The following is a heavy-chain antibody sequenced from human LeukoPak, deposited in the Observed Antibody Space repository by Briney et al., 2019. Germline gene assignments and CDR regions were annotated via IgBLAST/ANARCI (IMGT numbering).Heavy chain of an antibody. J-gene: IGHJ3*02. CDR1: GYSFTSYW. Sequence: GESLKISCKGSGYSFTSYWIGWVRQMPGKGLEWMGFIYPGDSDTRYSPSFQGQVTISADKSIRTAYLQWSSLKASDTAIYYCARPRDDFWSGYYWADAFDIWGQGTMVTVSS. V-gene: IGHV5-51*01. CDR3: ARPRDDFWSGYYWADAFDI. D-gene: IGHD3-3*01. CDR2: IYPGDSDT.